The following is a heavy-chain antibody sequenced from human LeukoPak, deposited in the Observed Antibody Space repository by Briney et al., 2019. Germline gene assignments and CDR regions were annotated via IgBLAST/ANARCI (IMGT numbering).Heavy chain of an antibody. Sequence: KNGESLKISCKGSGYSFTSYWIGWVRQMPGKGLEWMGIIYPGDSDTRYSPSFQGQVTISADKSISTAYLQWSSLKASDTAMYYCARSIAVAGTGGWFDPWGQGTLVTVSS. V-gene: IGHV5-51*01. CDR3: ARSIAVAGTGGWFDP. J-gene: IGHJ5*02. CDR1: GYSFTSYW. D-gene: IGHD6-19*01. CDR2: IYPGDSDT.